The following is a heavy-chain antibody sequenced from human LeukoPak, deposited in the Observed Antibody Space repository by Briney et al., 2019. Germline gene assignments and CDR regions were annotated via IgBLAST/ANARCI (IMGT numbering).Heavy chain of an antibody. CDR3: ARDFVRGCISSSCDAFDI. D-gene: IGHD2-15*01. Sequence: GASVKVSCKSSGYTFTNYGISWVRQAPGQRLEWMGWINTYQGNTDYAQKFKGRVTVTTGTSTKTAYMELRSLSFDDTAVYYCARDFVRGCISSSCDAFDIWGQGTMVMVSS. CDR1: GYTFTNYG. V-gene: IGHV1-18*01. J-gene: IGHJ3*02. CDR2: INTYQGNT.